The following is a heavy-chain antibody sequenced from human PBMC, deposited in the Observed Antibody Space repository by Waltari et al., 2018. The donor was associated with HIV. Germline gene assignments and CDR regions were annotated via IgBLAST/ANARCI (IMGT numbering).Heavy chain of an antibody. D-gene: IGHD2-15*01. Sequence: EVQLVESGGGLVQPGGSLRLSCSASGFTFSSYAMHWVRQAPGKGLEYVSGIRSNGGSTYYADSVKGRFTISRDNSKNTLYLQMSSLRAEDTAVYYCVYCSGGSCYSVDYWGQGTLVTVSS. CDR2: IRSNGGST. CDR3: VYCSGGSCYSVDY. CDR1: GFTFSSYA. V-gene: IGHV3-64D*06. J-gene: IGHJ4*02.